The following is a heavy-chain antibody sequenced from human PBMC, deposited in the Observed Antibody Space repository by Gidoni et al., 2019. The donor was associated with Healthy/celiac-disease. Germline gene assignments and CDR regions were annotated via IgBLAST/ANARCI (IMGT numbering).Heavy chain of an antibody. V-gene: IGHV4-34*01. CDR3: ARGGSSSWYLGYYYYYMDV. CDR1: GGSFSGYY. D-gene: IGHD6-13*01. CDR2: INHSGST. Sequence: QVPLQQSGAGLLKPSETLSLTCAVYGGSFSGYYWSWIRQPPGKGLEWIGEINHSGSTNYNPSLKSRVTISVDTSKNQFSLKLSSVTAADTAVYYCARGGSSSWYLGYYYYYMDVWGKGTTVTVSS. J-gene: IGHJ6*03.